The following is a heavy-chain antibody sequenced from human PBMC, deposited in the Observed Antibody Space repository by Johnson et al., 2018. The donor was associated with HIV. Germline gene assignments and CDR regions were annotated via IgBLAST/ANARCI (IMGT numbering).Heavy chain of an antibody. D-gene: IGHD6-13*01. CDR1: GFTFSSYA. CDR2: IWYDGSNK. CDR3: AKCIWGSSLIDAFDI. J-gene: IGHJ3*02. V-gene: IGHV3-33*06. Sequence: QVQLVESGGGVVQRGGSLRLSCAASGFTFSSYAMRWVRQAPGKGLGWVAVIWYDGSNKYYGDSVKGRFTISRDNSKNTVYLQMNSLRAEDTAVYYCAKCIWGSSLIDAFDIWGQGTMVTVSS.